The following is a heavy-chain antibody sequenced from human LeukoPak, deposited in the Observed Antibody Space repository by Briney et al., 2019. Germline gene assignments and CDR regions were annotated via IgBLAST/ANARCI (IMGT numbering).Heavy chain of an antibody. Sequence: SETLSLTCTVSGGSISSSSYYWGWIRQPPGKGLEWIGSIYYSGSTYYNPSLKSRVTISVDTSKNQFSLKLGSVTAADTAVYYCARNYDSSGYQKRHFDYWGQGTLVTVSS. V-gene: IGHV4-39*07. CDR1: GGSISSSSYY. CDR2: IYYSGST. CDR3: ARNYDSSGYQKRHFDY. D-gene: IGHD3-22*01. J-gene: IGHJ4*02.